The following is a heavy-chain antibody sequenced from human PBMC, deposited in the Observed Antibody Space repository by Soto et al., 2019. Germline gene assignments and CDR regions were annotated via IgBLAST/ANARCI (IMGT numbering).Heavy chain of an antibody. CDR3: ATQGTYYYDSSGYYGDY. CDR2: IWYDGSNK. D-gene: IGHD3-22*01. CDR1: GFTFSSYG. V-gene: IGHV3-33*01. J-gene: IGHJ4*02. Sequence: QVLLVESGGGVVQPGRSLRLSCAASGFTFSSYGMHWVRQAPGKGLEWVAVIWYDGSNKYYADSVKGRFTISRDNSKNXLYLQMNSLRAEDTAVYYCATQGTYYYDSSGYYGDYWGQGTLVTVSS.